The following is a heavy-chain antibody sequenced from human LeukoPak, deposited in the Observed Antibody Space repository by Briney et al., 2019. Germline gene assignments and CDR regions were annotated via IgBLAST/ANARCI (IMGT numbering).Heavy chain of an antibody. J-gene: IGHJ4*02. V-gene: IGHV1-46*01. CDR3: ARDGSSDPYDY. Sequence: ASVKVSCKASGYTFTSYYMHWVRQAPGQGLEWMGIINPSCGTSYAQKFQGRVTMTPDTSTSTVYMELTSLRSEDTAVYYCARDGSSDPYDYWGQGTLVTVSS. CDR1: GYTFTSYY. CDR2: INPSCGT.